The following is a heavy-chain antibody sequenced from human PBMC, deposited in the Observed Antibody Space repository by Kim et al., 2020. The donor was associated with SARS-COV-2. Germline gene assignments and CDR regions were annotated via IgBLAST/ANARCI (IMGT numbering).Heavy chain of an antibody. J-gene: IGHJ4*02. CDR1: GFTFSSYA. CDR2: ISGSGGST. CDR3: AKDFPHEVLGIAAAGTLPDSDY. D-gene: IGHD6-13*01. Sequence: GGSLRLSCAASGFTFSSYAMSWVRQAPGKGLEWVSAISGSGGSTYYADSVKGRFTISRDNSKNTLYLQMNSLRAEDTAVYYCAKDFPHEVLGIAAAGTLPDSDYWGQGTLVTVSS. V-gene: IGHV3-23*01.